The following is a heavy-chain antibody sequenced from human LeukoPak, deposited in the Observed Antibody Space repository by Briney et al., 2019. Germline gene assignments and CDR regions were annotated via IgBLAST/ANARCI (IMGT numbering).Heavy chain of an antibody. V-gene: IGHV3-21*01. CDR3: ARSATMIVAVIDY. CDR1: GFTFSSYG. Sequence: PGRSLRLSCAASGFTFSSYGMHWVRQAPGKGLEWVSSISSSSSYIYYADSVKGRFTISRDNAKNSLYLQMNSLRAEDTAVYYCARSATMIVAVIDYWGQGTLVTVSS. D-gene: IGHD3-22*01. CDR2: ISSSSSYI. J-gene: IGHJ4*02.